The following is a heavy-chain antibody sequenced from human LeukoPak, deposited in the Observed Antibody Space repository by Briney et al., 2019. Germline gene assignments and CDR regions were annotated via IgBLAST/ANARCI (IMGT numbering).Heavy chain of an antibody. V-gene: IGHV4-34*01. J-gene: IGHJ3*02. CDR3: ARKVYYYDSSGYYGPVRAFDI. D-gene: IGHD3-22*01. CDR2: INHSGST. CDR1: GGSFSGYY. Sequence: SETLSLTCAVYGGSFSGYYWSWIRQPPGKGLEWIGEINHSGSTNYNPSLKSRVTISVDTSKKQFSLKLSSVTAADTAVYYCARKVYYYDSSGYYGPVRAFDIWGQGTMVTVSS.